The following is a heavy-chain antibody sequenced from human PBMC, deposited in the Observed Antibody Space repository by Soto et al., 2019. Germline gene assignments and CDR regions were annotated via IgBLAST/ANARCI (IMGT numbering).Heavy chain of an antibody. CDR3: ARYLTPLYSSSWCSDY. V-gene: IGHV1-18*01. Sequence: ASVKVSCKASGYTFTSYGISWVRQAPGQGLEWMGWISAYNGNTNYAQKLQGRVTMTTDTSTSTAYMELRSLRSDDTAVYYCARYLTPLYSSSWCSDYWDQGTLVTVSS. CDR1: GYTFTSYG. J-gene: IGHJ4*02. CDR2: ISAYNGNT. D-gene: IGHD6-13*01.